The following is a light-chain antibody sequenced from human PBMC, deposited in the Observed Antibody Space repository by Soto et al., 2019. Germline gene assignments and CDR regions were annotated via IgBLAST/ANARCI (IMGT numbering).Light chain of an antibody. CDR2: AAS. Sequence: DIQMTQSPSSLSASVGDRVTITCRASQSISNSLNWYQQKPGKAPDLLIYAASNLQSGVPSRFTASGSGTDFTLTISSLQPEDFTTYYCQQSYSSPQMYTFGQGTKLEIK. CDR1: QSISNS. J-gene: IGKJ2*01. CDR3: QQSYSSPQMYT. V-gene: IGKV1-39*01.